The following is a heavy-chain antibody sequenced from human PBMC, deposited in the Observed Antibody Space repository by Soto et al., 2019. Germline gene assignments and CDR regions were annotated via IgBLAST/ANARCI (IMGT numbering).Heavy chain of an antibody. D-gene: IGHD2-15*01. J-gene: IGHJ6*03. CDR3: ARDPGWGYCSGGSCTTIYYMDV. V-gene: IGHV3-21*01. CDR1: GFTFSSYS. CDR2: ISSSSSYI. Sequence: GGSLRLSCAASGFTFSSYSMNWVRQAPGKGLEWVSSISSSSSYIYYADSVKGRFTISRDNAKNSLYLQMNSLRAEDTAVYYCARDPGWGYCSGGSCTTIYYMDVWGKGTTVTVSS.